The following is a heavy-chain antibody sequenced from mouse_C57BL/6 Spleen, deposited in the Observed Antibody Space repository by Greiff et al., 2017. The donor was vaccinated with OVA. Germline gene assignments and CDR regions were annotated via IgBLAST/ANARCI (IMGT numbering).Heavy chain of an antibody. CDR1: GYTFTSYW. CDR3: ARSTTVVAGDY. D-gene: IGHD1-1*01. CDR2: IHPNSGST. V-gene: IGHV1-64*01. Sequence: QVQLKQSGAELVKPGASVKLSCKASGYTFTSYWMHWVKQRPGQGLEWIGMIHPNSGSTNYNEKFKSKATLTVDKSSSTAYMQLSSLTSEDSAVYYCARSTTVVAGDYWGQGTTLTVSS. J-gene: IGHJ2*01.